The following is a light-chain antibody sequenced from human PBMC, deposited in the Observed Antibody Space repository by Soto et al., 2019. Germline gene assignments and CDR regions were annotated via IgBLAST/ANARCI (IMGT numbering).Light chain of an antibody. Sequence: DIPLTQSPSFLSASVGDRVTITCRASQGISRYLAWYQQKPGKAPNLLIYAASTLQSWVPSRFSGSGSGTEFTLTISSLQPEDFATYYCQQLNSYPLTFGGGTKVEIK. CDR3: QQLNSYPLT. CDR2: AAS. CDR1: QGISRY. J-gene: IGKJ4*01. V-gene: IGKV1-9*01.